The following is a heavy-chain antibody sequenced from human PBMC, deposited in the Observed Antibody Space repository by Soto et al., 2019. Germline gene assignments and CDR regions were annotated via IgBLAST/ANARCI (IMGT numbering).Heavy chain of an antibody. V-gene: IGHV3-74*01. J-gene: IGHJ6*03. Sequence: PGGSLRLSCAASGFTFSSYWMHWVRQAPGKGLVWVSRINSDGSSTSYADSVKGRFTISRDNAKNTLYLQMNSLRAEDTAVYYCARGYNWNFYYYYYYYMDVWGKGTTVTVSS. D-gene: IGHD1-7*01. CDR1: GFTFSSYW. CDR2: INSDGSST. CDR3: ARGYNWNFYYYYYYYMDV.